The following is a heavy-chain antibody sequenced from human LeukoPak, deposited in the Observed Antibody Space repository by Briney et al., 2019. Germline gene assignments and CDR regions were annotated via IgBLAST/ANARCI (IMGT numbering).Heavy chain of an antibody. V-gene: IGHV1-8*01. J-gene: IGHJ4*02. CDR2: MNPNSGNT. Sequence: GASPKDSSKASGYTFTSYNIYWGPQDTQQRLEWMGWMNPNSGNTGYAQKFQGRVTMTRNTSINTAYMELSSLRSEDTAVYYCATRGVDLDYWGQGTLVTVSS. CDR1: GYTFTSYN. D-gene: IGHD3-10*01. CDR3: ATRGVDLDY.